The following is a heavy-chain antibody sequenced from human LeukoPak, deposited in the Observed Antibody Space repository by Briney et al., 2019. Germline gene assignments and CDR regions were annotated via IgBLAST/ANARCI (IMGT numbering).Heavy chain of an antibody. J-gene: IGHJ3*02. CDR1: GGSISSYY. CDR2: IYYSGST. V-gene: IGHV4-59*01. CDR3: ARDRGTDAFDI. Sequence: SETLSLTCTVSGGSISSYYWSRIRQPPGKGLEWIGYIYYSGSTNYNPSLKSRVTISVDTSKNQFSLKLSSVTAADTAVYYCARDRGTDAFDIWGQGTMVTVSS.